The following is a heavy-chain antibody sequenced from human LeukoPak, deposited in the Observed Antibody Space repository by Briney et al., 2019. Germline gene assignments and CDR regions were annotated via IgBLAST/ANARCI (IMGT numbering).Heavy chain of an antibody. CDR2: INPNSGGT. J-gene: IGHJ4*02. Sequence: ASVKVSCKASGLTFSNYGITRVRQAPGQGLEWMGWINPNSGGTNYAQKFQGRVTMTRDTSISTAYMELSRLRSDDTAVYYCARGIVVVPAATDYWGQGTLVTVSS. CDR1: GLTFSNYG. V-gene: IGHV1-2*02. CDR3: ARGIVVVPAATDY. D-gene: IGHD2-2*01.